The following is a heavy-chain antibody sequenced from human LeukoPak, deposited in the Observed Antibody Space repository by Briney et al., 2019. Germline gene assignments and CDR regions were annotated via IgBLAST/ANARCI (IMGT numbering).Heavy chain of an antibody. CDR2: ISGSGGST. V-gene: IGHV3-23*01. CDR1: GFTFSSYA. D-gene: IGHD3-22*01. CDR3: AKDQDYYDSSGLFDY. J-gene: IGHJ4*02. Sequence: PGASLRLSCAASGFTFSSYAMSWVRQAPGKGLEWVSAISGSGGSTYYADSAKGRFTISRDNSKNTLYLQMNSLRAEDTAVYYCAKDQDYYDSSGLFDYWGQGTLVTVSS.